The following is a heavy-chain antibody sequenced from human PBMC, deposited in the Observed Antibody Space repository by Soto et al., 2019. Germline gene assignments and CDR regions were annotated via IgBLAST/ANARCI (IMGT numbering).Heavy chain of an antibody. CDR3: ARGPRRCGELLPFDY. J-gene: IGHJ4*02. CDR1: GFTFSSHW. Sequence: EVQLVESGGGLVQPGGSLRLSCAASGFTFSSHWMHWVRQAPGKGLVWVSCIHSDGRSTSYADSVKGRFTISRDNANNTLYLELNSLRAEDTAVYYCARGPRRCGELLPFDYWGQGTLVTVSS. V-gene: IGHV3-74*01. CDR2: IHSDGRST. D-gene: IGHD3-10*01.